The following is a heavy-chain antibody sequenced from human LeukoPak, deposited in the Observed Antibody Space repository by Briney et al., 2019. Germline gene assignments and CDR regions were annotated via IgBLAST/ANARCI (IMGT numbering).Heavy chain of an antibody. J-gene: IGHJ4*02. CDR2: ISHDGDNK. V-gene: IGHV3-30-3*01. Sequence: GGSLGLSCAASGFTFSGHAMHWLRQVPGKGLQWVLGISHDGDNKYYPDSVKGRFIVSRDNSKNTLSLEMNSLRAEDTGLYYCARVGSGPLRNYYDYWGQGTPVTVSS. CDR3: ARVGSGPLRNYYDY. D-gene: IGHD3-3*01. CDR1: GFTFSGHA.